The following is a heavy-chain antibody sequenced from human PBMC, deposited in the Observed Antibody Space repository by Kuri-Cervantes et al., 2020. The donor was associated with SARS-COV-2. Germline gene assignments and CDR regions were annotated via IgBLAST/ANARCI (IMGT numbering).Heavy chain of an antibody. CDR1: GFTFSDYY. Sequence: GESLKISCAASGFTFSDYYMSWIRQAPGKGLEWVSYISSSGSTIYYADSVKGRFTISRDNAKNSLYLQMNSLRAEDTAVYYCARDAALFRCSSTSCYVLRWFDPWGQGTLVTVSS. D-gene: IGHD2-2*01. CDR2: ISSSGSTI. J-gene: IGHJ5*02. V-gene: IGHV3-11*01. CDR3: ARDAALFRCSSTSCYVLRWFDP.